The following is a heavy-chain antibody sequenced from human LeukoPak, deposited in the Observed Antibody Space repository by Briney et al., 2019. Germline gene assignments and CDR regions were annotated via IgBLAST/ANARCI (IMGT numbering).Heavy chain of an antibody. J-gene: IGHJ4*02. CDR1: GGSISSYC. V-gene: IGHV4-59*01. D-gene: IGHD1-26*01. CDR2: IYYSGST. Sequence: SETLSLTCTVSGGSISSYCWSWIRQPPGKGLEWIGYIYYSGSTNYNPSLKSRVTISVDTSKNQFSMKLSSVTAADTAVYYCARNPLAYSGSYVDYWGQGTLVTVSS. CDR3: ARNPLAYSGSYVDY.